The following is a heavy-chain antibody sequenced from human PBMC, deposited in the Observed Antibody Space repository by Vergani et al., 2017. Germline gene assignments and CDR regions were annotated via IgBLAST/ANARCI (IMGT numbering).Heavy chain of an antibody. CDR2: INHSGST. V-gene: IGHV4-34*01. J-gene: IGHJ5*02. D-gene: IGHD3-10*02. CDR1: GGSFSGYY. Sequence: QVQLQQWGAGLLKPSETLSLTCAVYGGSFSGYYWSWIRQPPGKGLEWIGEINHSGSTNYNPSLKSRVTISVDRSKNQFSLKLSSVTAADTAVYYCARVTTFGNWFDPWGQGTLVTVSS. CDR3: ARVTTFGNWFDP.